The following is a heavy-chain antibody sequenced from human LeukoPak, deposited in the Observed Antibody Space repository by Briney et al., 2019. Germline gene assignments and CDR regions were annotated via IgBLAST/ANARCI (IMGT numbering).Heavy chain of an antibody. V-gene: IGHV1-69*05. Sequence: SVKVSCKASGGTFGDFAIIWVRQAPGHGLEWMGRSVPMSDTKDYAQKFQGRVTFTTDESTTTAHMELSNLSPEDTAVYYCAATSIIFNWFDPWGQGTLVTVSS. CDR3: AATSIIFNWFDP. J-gene: IGHJ5*02. D-gene: IGHD1-14*01. CDR2: SVPMSDTK. CDR1: GGTFGDFA.